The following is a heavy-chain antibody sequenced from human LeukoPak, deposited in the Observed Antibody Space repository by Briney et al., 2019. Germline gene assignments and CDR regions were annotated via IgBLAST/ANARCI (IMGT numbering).Heavy chain of an antibody. D-gene: IGHD2-15*01. CDR2: ISGSGGST. Sequence: GGSLRLSCAASGFTFYTYAMSWVRQAPGKGLEWVSAISGSGGSTYYADSVKGRFTISRDNSKNTLYLQMNSLRAEDTAVYYCARDGSYCSGGSCHPDYWGQGTLVTVSS. CDR3: ARDGSYCSGGSCHPDY. CDR1: GFTFYTYA. V-gene: IGHV3-23*01. J-gene: IGHJ4*02.